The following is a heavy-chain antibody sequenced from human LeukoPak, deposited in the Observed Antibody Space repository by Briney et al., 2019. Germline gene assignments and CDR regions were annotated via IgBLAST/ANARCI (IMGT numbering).Heavy chain of an antibody. J-gene: IGHJ4*02. D-gene: IGHD3-22*01. CDR3: ARSPYNYDSSGYIYYFDY. CDR2: MNPNSGNT. Sequence: GASVKVSCKASGYTFTSYDINWVRQATGQGLEWMGWMNPNSGNTGYAQKFQGRVTTTRNTSISTAYMELSSLRSEDTAVYYCARSPYNYDSSGYIYYFDYWGQGTLVTVS. CDR1: GYTFTSYD. V-gene: IGHV1-8*01.